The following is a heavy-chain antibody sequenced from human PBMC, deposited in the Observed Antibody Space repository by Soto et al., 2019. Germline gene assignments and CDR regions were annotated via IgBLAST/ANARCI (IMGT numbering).Heavy chain of an antibody. CDR2: INPTDGSA. CDR1: GYTFTSYYTLPSNY. D-gene: IGHD3-10*01. V-gene: IGHV1-46*01. CDR3: ARRFVAGRRFDY. Sequence: QVQLVQSGAEVKKPGASVKVSCKASGYTFTSYYTLPSNYIHWVRRAPGQGLEWMGIINPTDGSATYAQKFQGRVTMTSDTSTITVYRDLSSLRSEDTAVYYCARRFVAGRRFDYWGQGTLVTVSA. J-gene: IGHJ4*02.